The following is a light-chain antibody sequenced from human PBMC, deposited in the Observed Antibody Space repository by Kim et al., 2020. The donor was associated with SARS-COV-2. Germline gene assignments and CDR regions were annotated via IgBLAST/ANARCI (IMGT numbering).Light chain of an antibody. CDR3: QQYGSSPST. V-gene: IGKV3-20*01. Sequence: PGERATLSCRASQSVWSSYLAWYQQKPGQAPRLLIYDASTRATGIPDRFSGSGSGTDFTLTISRLEPEDFAVYYCQQYGSSPSTFGQGTKLEI. J-gene: IGKJ2*01. CDR2: DAS. CDR1: QSVWSSY.